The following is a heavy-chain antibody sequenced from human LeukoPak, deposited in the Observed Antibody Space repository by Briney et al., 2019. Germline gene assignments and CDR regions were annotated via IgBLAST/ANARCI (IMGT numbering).Heavy chain of an antibody. Sequence: ASVKVSCKASGYTFTNYDFSWVRQAPGQGLEWMGWISTYSGSTNYAQKLQGRVTMTTDTSTSTAYMELRSLSSDDTAVYYCARDGHRRYHYDSSGREDAFDIWGQGTMVTVSS. V-gene: IGHV1-18*01. D-gene: IGHD3-22*01. CDR3: ARDGHRRYHYDSSGREDAFDI. CDR2: ISTYSGST. J-gene: IGHJ3*02. CDR1: GYTFTNYD.